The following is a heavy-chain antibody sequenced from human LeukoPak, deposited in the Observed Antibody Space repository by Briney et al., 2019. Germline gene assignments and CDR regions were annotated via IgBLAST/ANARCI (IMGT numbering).Heavy chain of an antibody. D-gene: IGHD3-10*01. CDR1: GFTFSSYS. CDR2: ISSSSSYI. V-gene: IGHV3-21*01. J-gene: IGHJ4*02. CDR3: ARDRITMVRRFDY. Sequence: PGRSLRLSCAASGFTFSSYSMNWVRQAPGKGLEWVSSISSSSSYIYYAGSVKGRFTISRDNAKNSLYLQMNSLRAEDTAVYYCARDRITMVRRFDYWGQGTLVTVSS.